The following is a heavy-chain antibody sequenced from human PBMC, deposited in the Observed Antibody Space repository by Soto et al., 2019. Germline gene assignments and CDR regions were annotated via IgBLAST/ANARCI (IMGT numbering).Heavy chain of an antibody. V-gene: IGHV4-34*01. J-gene: IGHJ2*01. CDR1: SGSLSGYY. CDR3: ARARYFATVHRQWWYFDL. Sequence: SETLSLTCSLYSGSLSGYYWSWIRQPPGKGLEWIGEISPSGTTNYSPSLKSRVSISVDTSKNQFSLNLTSLTAADTAVYYCARARYFATVHRQWWYFDLWGRGSLVTVSS. CDR2: ISPSGTT. D-gene: IGHD6-19*01.